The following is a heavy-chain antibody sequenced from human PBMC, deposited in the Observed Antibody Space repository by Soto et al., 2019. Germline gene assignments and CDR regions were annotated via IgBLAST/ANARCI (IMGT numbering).Heavy chain of an antibody. CDR2: ISAYNGNT. Sequence: ASVKVSCKASGYTFTSYGISWVRQAPGQGLEWMGWISAYNGNTNYAQKLQGRVTMTTDTSTSTAYMELRSLRSDDTAVYYCARAHYSGYDYAPKFDYWGQGTLVTVSS. CDR3: ARAHYSGYDYAPKFDY. CDR1: GYTFTSYG. J-gene: IGHJ4*02. V-gene: IGHV1-18*04. D-gene: IGHD5-12*01.